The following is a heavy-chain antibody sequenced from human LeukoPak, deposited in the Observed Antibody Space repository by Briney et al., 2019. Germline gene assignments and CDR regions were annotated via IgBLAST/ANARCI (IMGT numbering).Heavy chain of an antibody. CDR2: INPNSGAT. J-gene: IGHJ4*02. CDR1: AYTFSDYY. Sequence: ASVKVSCKASAYTFSDYYIHWVRQAPGQGLEWMGWINPNSGATDYAEKFQGRVTMTRDTSISTAYMDLSRLRSDDTAVYFCARGMVRGNFDYWGQGTLVTVSS. V-gene: IGHV1-2*02. CDR3: ARGMVRGNFDY. D-gene: IGHD3-10*01.